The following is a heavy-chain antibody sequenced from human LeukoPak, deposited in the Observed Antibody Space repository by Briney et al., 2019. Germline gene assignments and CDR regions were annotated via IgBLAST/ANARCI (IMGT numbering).Heavy chain of an antibody. J-gene: IGHJ4*02. V-gene: IGHV3-74*01. Sequence: GGSLRLSCAASGFTFSSYWMHWVRQAPGKGLVWVSRINTDGSSTSYADSVKGRFTISRDNAKNTLYLQMNSLRAEDTAVYYCARDREAARGLDWGQGTLVTVSS. CDR3: ARDREAARGLD. CDR2: INTDGSST. D-gene: IGHD6-6*01. CDR1: GFTFSSYW.